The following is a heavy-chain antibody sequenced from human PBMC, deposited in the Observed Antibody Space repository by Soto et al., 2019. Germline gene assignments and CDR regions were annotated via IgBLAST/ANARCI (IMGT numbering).Heavy chain of an antibody. CDR2: IKQDGSEK. V-gene: IGHV3-7*01. D-gene: IGHD6-19*01. J-gene: IGHJ3*02. Sequence: EVQLVESGGGLVQPGGSLRLSCAASGFTFSSYWMSWVRQAPGKGLEWVANIKQDGSEKYYVDSVKGRFTISRDNAKNSLYLQMNRLRAEDTAVYYCASVKQWLVAFDAFDIWGQGTMVTVSS. CDR1: GFTFSSYW. CDR3: ASVKQWLVAFDAFDI.